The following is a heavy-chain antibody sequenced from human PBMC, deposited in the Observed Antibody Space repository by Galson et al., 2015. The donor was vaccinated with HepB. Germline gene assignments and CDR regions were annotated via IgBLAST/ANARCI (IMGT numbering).Heavy chain of an antibody. V-gene: IGHV3-20*04. D-gene: IGHD4-17*01. CDR3: ATLPTYGDYSSANY. J-gene: IGHJ4*02. Sequence: SLRLSCAASGFTFDDYGMSWVRQAPGKGLEWVSGINWNGGSTGYADSAKGRFTISRDNAKNSLYLQMNSLRAEDTALYYCATLPTYGDYSSANYWGQGTLVTVSS. CDR2: INWNGGST. CDR1: GFTFDDYG.